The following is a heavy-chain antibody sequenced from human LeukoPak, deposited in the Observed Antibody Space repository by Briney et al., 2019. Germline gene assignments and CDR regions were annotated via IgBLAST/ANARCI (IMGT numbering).Heavy chain of an antibody. V-gene: IGHV1-18*01. CDR2: IRIYNANT. CDR3: ATAGIVVSSSGKIEKEGNCFDA. D-gene: IGHD3-22*01. Sequence: VASVKVSCKAPGYTFTNYGISWVRQAPGQGLEWMGWIRIYNANTNYAQKLQGRVTMTTDTSTSTAYMEQRSLRSDDTAVYYGATAGIVVSSSGKIEKEGNCFDAWGQGTLVTVSS. J-gene: IGHJ5*02. CDR1: GYTFTNYG.